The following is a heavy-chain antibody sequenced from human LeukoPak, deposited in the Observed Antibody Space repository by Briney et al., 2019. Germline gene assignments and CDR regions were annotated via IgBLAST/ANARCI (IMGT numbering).Heavy chain of an antibody. CDR1: GFTFNTYW. CDR2: IKQAGSKT. V-gene: IGHV3-7*05. J-gene: IGHJ4*02. CDR3: ARVGLGGGDYYLDY. D-gene: IGHD2-21*02. Sequence: GGSLRLSCAASGFTFNTYWMSWVRQAPGKGLEWVANIKQAGSKTHYVDSLKGRFTISRDNAKNSLFLQMNSLRAEDTAVYYCARVGLGGGDYYLDYWGQGTLVTVSS.